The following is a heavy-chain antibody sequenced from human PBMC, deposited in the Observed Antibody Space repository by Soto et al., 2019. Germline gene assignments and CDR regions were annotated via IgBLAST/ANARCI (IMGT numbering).Heavy chain of an antibody. Sequence: PVGSLRLSCAASGFTFSSYAMSWVRQAPGKGLEWVSAISGSGGSTYYADSVKGRFTISRDNSKNTLYLQMNSLRAEDTAVYYCAKDEGPYYDFWSGYTNYYGMDVWGQGTTVTVSS. D-gene: IGHD3-3*01. CDR3: AKDEGPYYDFWSGYTNYYGMDV. V-gene: IGHV3-23*01. CDR2: ISGSGGST. CDR1: GFTFSSYA. J-gene: IGHJ6*02.